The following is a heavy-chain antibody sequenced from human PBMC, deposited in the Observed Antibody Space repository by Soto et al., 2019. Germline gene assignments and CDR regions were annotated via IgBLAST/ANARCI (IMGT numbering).Heavy chain of an antibody. CDR3: ARVVDDAFDI. Sequence: SETLSLTCTVSGGSISSYYWSWIRQPPGKGLEWIGYIYYSGSTNYNPSLKSRVTISVDTSKNQFSLKLSSVTAADTAVYYCARVVDDAFDIWGQGTMVTVSS. V-gene: IGHV4-59*01. J-gene: IGHJ3*02. CDR1: GGSISSYY. CDR2: IYYSGST.